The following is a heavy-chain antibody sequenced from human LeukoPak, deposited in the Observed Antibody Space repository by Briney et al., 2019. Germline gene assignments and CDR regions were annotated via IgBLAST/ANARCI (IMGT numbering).Heavy chain of an antibody. D-gene: IGHD1-26*01. CDR2: IYYSGST. Sequence: KPSETLSLTCTVSGGSISSSSYYWGWIRQPPGKGLEWIGGIYYSGSTYYNPSLKSRVTISVDTSKNQFSLKLSSVTAADTAVYYCARFDISGSLGAFDIWGQGTMVTVSS. CDR1: GGSISSSSYY. CDR3: ARFDISGSLGAFDI. V-gene: IGHV4-39*07. J-gene: IGHJ3*02.